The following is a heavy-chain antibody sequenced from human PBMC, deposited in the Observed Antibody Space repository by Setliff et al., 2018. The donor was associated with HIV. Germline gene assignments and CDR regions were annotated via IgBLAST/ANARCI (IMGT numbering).Heavy chain of an antibody. Sequence: ASVKVSCKASGYTFTNNDINWVRQATGQGLEWMGWMNPNSGHTGYAYKFQGRLTMTTDPFTSTAYMELTNLSSDDTAIYYCVRDEKRAAGGSLYYFDLWGQGTLVTVSS. CDR2: MNPNSGHT. D-gene: IGHD5-12*01. CDR1: GYTFTNND. V-gene: IGHV1-8*02. CDR3: VRDEKRAAGGSLYYFDL. J-gene: IGHJ4*02.